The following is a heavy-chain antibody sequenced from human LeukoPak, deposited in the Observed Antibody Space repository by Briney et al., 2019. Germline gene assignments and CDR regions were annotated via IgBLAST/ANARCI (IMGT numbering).Heavy chain of an antibody. J-gene: IGHJ5*02. CDR1: GYSISSGYY. CDR2: IYHSGST. D-gene: IGHD2-2*02. Sequence: TASETLSLTCTVSGYSISSGYYWGWIRQPPGKGLEWIGSIYHSGSTYYNPSLKSRVTISVDTSKNQFSLKLSSVTAADTAVYYCARAEVDCSSTSCYRAFHNWFDPWGQGTLVTVSS. V-gene: IGHV4-38-2*02. CDR3: ARAEVDCSSTSCYRAFHNWFDP.